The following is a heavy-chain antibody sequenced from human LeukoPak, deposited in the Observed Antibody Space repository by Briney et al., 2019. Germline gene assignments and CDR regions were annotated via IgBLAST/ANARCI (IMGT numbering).Heavy chain of an antibody. CDR2: ISGSGGNT. V-gene: IGHV3-23*01. CDR3: ARERFFAHITMVRGVAFDI. Sequence: GGSLRLSCAASGFIFSSYAMTWVRQAPGKGLEWVSVISGSGGNTYYADSVKGRFTISRDNSKNTLYLQMNSLRAEDTAVYYCARERFFAHITMVRGVAFDIWGQGTMVTVSS. J-gene: IGHJ3*02. D-gene: IGHD3-10*01. CDR1: GFIFSSYA.